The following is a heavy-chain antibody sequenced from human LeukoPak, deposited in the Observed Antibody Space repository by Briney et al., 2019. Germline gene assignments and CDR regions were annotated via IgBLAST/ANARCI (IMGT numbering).Heavy chain of an antibody. V-gene: IGHV4-39*07. J-gene: IGHJ3*02. CDR3: ASELGSGFDI. D-gene: IGHD6-19*01. CDR2: IYYSGDT. CDR1: GGSISSSSYY. Sequence: TSETLSLTCTVSGGSISSSSYYWGWIRQPPGKGLEWIVSIYYSGDTNYNPSLKSRVIISADTSKNPLSLMLHSVTAADTAVYYCASELGSGFDIWGQGTVVTVSS.